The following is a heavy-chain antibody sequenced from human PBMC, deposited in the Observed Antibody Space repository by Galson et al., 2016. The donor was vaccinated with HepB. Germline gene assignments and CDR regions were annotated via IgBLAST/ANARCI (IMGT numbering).Heavy chain of an antibody. Sequence: SLRLSCAASGFTFSSYGMSWVRQAPGKGLEWVSGISGHGGNKYYVDSVKGRFTISRDNSKNTLYLQMNSLRAEDTAVYSCAKHSSDYGDYVWLGYFDYWGQGTLVTVSS. CDR2: ISGHGGNK. CDR1: GFTFSSYG. V-gene: IGHV3-23*01. D-gene: IGHD4-17*01. J-gene: IGHJ4*02. CDR3: AKHSSDYGDYVWLGYFDY.